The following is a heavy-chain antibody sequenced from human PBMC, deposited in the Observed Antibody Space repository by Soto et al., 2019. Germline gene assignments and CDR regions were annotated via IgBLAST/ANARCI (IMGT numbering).Heavy chain of an antibody. V-gene: IGHV3-21*06. J-gene: IGHJ6*02. D-gene: IGHD2-2*01. CDR2: ISTGGTYL. Sequence: PGGSLRLSCGASGFSFRTHTLFWVRQAPGKGLEWVSYISTGGTYLEYAHSVKGRFTISRDDAADSVFLQMNSLKGDDTAVYYCVKGAEDITRPYGMDVWGQGTMVTVYS. CDR3: VKGAEDITRPYGMDV. CDR1: GFSFRTHT.